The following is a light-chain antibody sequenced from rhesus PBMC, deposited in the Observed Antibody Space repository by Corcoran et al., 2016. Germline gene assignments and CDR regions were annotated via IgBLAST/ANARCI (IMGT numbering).Light chain of an antibody. CDR3: RQYNSDPLT. V-gene: IGKV1-37*01. CDR2: YAS. Sequence: DIQMTQSPSSLSASVGDRVTLTCRASQGIGSFLAWYQQKPGKAPKPLIYYASNLENGVPSRFSGSGSVTEFTLTISSLQPEDFASYFCRQYNSDPLTFGGGTKVAIK. J-gene: IGKJ4*01. CDR1: QGIGSF.